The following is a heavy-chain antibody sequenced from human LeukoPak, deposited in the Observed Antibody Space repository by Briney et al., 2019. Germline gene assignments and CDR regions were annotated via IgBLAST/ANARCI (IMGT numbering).Heavy chain of an antibody. V-gene: IGHV1-2*02. CDR2: INPNSGDT. J-gene: IGHJ5*02. CDR1: GYTFTGYY. Sequence: APVKVSCKASGYTFTGYYMHWVRQAPGQGLEWMGWINPNSGDTKFAQKFQGRVTMTRDMSISTAYMELSRLRPDDTAVYYCARAGYCSGGYCYRNWFGPWGQGTLVTVSS. CDR3: ARAGYCSGGYCYRNWFGP. D-gene: IGHD2-15*01.